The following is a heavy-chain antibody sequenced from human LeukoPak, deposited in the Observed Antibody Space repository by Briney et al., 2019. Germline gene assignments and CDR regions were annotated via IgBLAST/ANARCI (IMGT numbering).Heavy chain of an antibody. V-gene: IGHV3-30*02. CDR2: IRYDGSNK. CDR3: AKVYYDSSGYPFDY. J-gene: IGHJ4*02. CDR1: GFTFSSYG. D-gene: IGHD3-22*01. Sequence: PGGSLRLSCAASGFTFSSYGMHWVRQAPGKGLEWVAFIRYDGSNKYYADSVKGRFTISRDNSKNTLYLQMNSLRAEDTAVYYCAKVYYDSSGYPFDYWGQGTLVTVSS.